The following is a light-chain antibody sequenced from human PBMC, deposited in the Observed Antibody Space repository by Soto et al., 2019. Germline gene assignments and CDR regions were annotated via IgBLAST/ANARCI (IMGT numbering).Light chain of an antibody. CDR2: DAS. CDR1: HSVGTD. Sequence: EIVLTHSPGTLSLSPGESATLSCRASHSVGTDLAWYQQKPGQAPQILIYDASKRATGISPRFSGSGSGTDFTLSISSLEPDDFALYYCQQRSSWPITFGQGTRLEIK. J-gene: IGKJ5*01. V-gene: IGKV3-11*01. CDR3: QQRSSWPIT.